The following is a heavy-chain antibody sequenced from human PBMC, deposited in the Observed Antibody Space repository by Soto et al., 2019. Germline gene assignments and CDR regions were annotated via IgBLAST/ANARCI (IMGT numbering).Heavy chain of an antibody. Sequence: SETLSLTCTVSGGSISSYYWSWIRQPPGKGLEWIGYIYYSGSTNYNPSLKSRVTISVDTSRNQFSLKLSSVTAADTAVYYCARALEQWLVYFDYWGPGTLVTVSS. V-gene: IGHV4-59*01. CDR1: GGSISSYY. CDR3: ARALEQWLVYFDY. J-gene: IGHJ4*02. CDR2: IYYSGST. D-gene: IGHD6-19*01.